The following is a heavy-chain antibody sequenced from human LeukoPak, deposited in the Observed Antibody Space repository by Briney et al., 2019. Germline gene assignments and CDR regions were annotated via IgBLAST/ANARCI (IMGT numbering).Heavy chain of an antibody. CDR1: GFTFSSYN. CDR2: ISSSSSTI. V-gene: IGHV3-48*02. J-gene: IGHJ4*02. Sequence: PGRSLRLSCVASGFTFSSYNINWVRQAPGKGLEWVSYISSSSSTIHYADSVTGLYTISRDNAKSSLYLQMNSLRDERTALYYCAREVSGYIYVYVYWGEGALVTVSS. D-gene: IGHD5-18*01. CDR3: AREVSGYIYVYVY.